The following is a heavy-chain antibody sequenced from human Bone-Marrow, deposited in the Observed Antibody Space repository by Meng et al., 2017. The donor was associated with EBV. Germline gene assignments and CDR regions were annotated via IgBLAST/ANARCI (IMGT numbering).Heavy chain of an antibody. V-gene: IGHV1-8*02. CDR2: MNPASGDT. J-gene: IGHJ5*02. D-gene: IGHD3-10*01. CDR3: AGDGYASGGYRSDP. CDR1: GYPFTSYD. Sequence: VVLVESWEEEEKPRGSVTVACKASGYPFTSYDINRWRQAPGEGREWMGWMNPASGDTGYVQKFQGRVTMTSNISINTAYMVLSSLRSEDTAVDYCAGDGYASGGYRSDPWGQGTLVTVSS.